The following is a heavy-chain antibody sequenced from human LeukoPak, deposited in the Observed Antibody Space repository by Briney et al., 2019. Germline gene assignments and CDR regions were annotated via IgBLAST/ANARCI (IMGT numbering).Heavy chain of an antibody. CDR2: IIPIFGTA. CDR3: ARDWETLSTENDDFDI. CDR1: RRTFSSYS. J-gene: IGHJ3*02. V-gene: IGHV1-69*13. Sequence: SVKLSCKASRRTFSSYSISWVRQAPGQGIEWMGGIIPIFGTASYAQKFQGRVTITADESTSTAYMELSSMRSEDTAVYYCARDWETLSTENDDFDIWGEGTMVTVSS. D-gene: IGHD3-16*02.